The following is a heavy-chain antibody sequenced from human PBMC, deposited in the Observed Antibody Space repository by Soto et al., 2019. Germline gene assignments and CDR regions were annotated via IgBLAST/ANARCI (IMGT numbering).Heavy chain of an antibody. CDR2: IWHDGGRQ. Sequence: QVHLVESGGGVVQPGGSLRLSCVASGFSYGGYGMHWVRQAPGKGLEWVAVIWHDGGRQYYADSVKGRFTVSRDNAKNTLYLRMNSLRAEDTAGYYCARDLTSGSTDSWGQGTLVIVSS. CDR1: GFSYGGYG. V-gene: IGHV3-33*01. D-gene: IGHD3-22*01. CDR3: ARDLTSGSTDS. J-gene: IGHJ5*01.